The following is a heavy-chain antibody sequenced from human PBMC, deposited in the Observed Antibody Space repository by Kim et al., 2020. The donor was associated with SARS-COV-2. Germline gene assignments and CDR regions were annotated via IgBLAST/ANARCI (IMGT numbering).Heavy chain of an antibody. D-gene: IGHD4-17*01. Sequence: GGSLRLSCAASGFTFSSYAMHWVRQAPGKGLEWVAVISYDGSNKYYADSVKGRFTISRDNSKNTLYLQMNSLRAEDTAVYYCAREGGPYGNSEDSGYFDYWGQGTLVTVSS. V-gene: IGHV3-30*04. CDR3: AREGGPYGNSEDSGYFDY. J-gene: IGHJ4*02. CDR1: GFTFSSYA. CDR2: ISYDGSNK.